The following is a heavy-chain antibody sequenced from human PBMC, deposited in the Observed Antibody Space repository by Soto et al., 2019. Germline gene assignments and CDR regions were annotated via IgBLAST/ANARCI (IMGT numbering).Heavy chain of an antibody. CDR2: IYDSGNI. CDR1: GGSISSNHYY. V-gene: IGHV4-30-4*01. Sequence: QVQLQESGPGLVKPSQTLSLTCTVSGGSISSNHYYWSWIRQPPGKGLEWIGHIYDSGNIYNNPYRGSRVFISLDTSKNQFSLTLSSVTAADTAVYYCTRGLPTEKVDSWGQGTLVTVSS. D-gene: IGHD2-21*02. J-gene: IGHJ4*02. CDR3: TRGLPTEKVDS.